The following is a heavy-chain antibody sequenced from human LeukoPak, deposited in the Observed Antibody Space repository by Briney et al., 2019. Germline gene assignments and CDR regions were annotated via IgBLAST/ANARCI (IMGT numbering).Heavy chain of an antibody. V-gene: IGHV1-69*05. J-gene: IGHJ4*02. D-gene: IGHD3-22*01. CDR3: GRFGSGYLDY. Sequence: SVKVSCKASGGTFSSYAISWVRQAPGQGLEWMGGIIPIFGTANYAQKFQGRVTITTDESTSTAYMELRNLRSDDTAIYYCGRFGSGYLDYWGQGTLVTVSS. CDR2: IIPIFGTA. CDR1: GGTFSSYA.